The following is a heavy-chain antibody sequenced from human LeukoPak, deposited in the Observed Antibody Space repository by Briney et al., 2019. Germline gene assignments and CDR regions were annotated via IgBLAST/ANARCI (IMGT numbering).Heavy chain of an antibody. CDR3: ARDRPYTAMVSGGWRHYAFDI. Sequence: SETLSLTCTVSGGSISSYYWSWIRQPPGKGLEWIGYIYYSGSTNYNPSLKSRVTISVDTSKNQFSLKLSSVTAADTAVYYCARDRPYTAMVSGGWRHYAFDIWGQGTMVTVSS. V-gene: IGHV4-59*01. J-gene: IGHJ3*02. D-gene: IGHD5-18*01. CDR1: GGSISSYY. CDR2: IYYSGST.